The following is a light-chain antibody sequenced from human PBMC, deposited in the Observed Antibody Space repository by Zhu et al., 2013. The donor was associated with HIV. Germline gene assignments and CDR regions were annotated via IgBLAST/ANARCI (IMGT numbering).Light chain of an antibody. V-gene: IGKV1-5*01. CDR3: QHVNNNAA. CDR1: QSISTW. Sequence: DVQLTQSPSTLSASLGDRVTITCRASQSISTWLAWYRQKPGKVPELLIYDASTLPSGVPSRFSGSGSGTEFTFTISSLQPDDLATFYCQHVNNNAAFGPGTKVDV. J-gene: IGKJ3*01. CDR2: DAS.